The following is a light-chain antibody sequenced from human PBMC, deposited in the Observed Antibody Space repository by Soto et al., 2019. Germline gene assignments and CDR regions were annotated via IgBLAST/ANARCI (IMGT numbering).Light chain of an antibody. Sequence: QSALTQPASVSGSPGQSITISCTGTSSDVGDYNYVSWYQQHPGKAPKLMIYDVTDRPSGVSDRFSGSKSGNTASLTISGLQAVDEADYYCSSYTSSTTLIFGGGTQLTVL. CDR2: DVT. CDR3: SSYTSSTTLI. CDR1: SSDVGDYNY. V-gene: IGLV2-14*01. J-gene: IGLJ2*01.